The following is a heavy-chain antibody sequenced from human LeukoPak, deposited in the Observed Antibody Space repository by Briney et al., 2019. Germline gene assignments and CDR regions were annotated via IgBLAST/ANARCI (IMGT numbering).Heavy chain of an antibody. Sequence: GGSLRLSCAASGFTFSDYYMNWIRQAPGKGLEWVSYISTSGSTKYYADSVKGRFTMSRDNAKNSLHLQMNSLRAEDTAVYYCARNMVRGVIFPLGYWGQGILVTVSS. V-gene: IGHV3-11*01. CDR1: GFTFSDYY. CDR3: ARNMVRGVIFPLGY. J-gene: IGHJ4*02. CDR2: ISTSGSTK. D-gene: IGHD3-10*01.